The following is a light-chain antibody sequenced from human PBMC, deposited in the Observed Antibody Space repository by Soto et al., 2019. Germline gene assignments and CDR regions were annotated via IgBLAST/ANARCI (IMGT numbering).Light chain of an antibody. V-gene: IGLV1-47*02. J-gene: IGLJ3*02. CDR3: AAWDDSLSGLV. CDR1: SSNIGSNY. CDR2: SNN. Sequence: QSVLTQAPSASGTPGQRATISCSGSSSNIGSNYVFWYQQLPGAAPKLLIYSNNKRPSGVPDRFSGSKSGTSASLAISGLRSEDEADYYCAAWDDSLSGLVFGGGTKVTVL.